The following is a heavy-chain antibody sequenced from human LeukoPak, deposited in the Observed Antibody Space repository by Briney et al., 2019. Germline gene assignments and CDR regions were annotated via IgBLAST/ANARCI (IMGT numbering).Heavy chain of an antibody. CDR3: ARTRWGGSYWFDP. J-gene: IGHJ5*02. D-gene: IGHD3-10*01. V-gene: IGHV4-59*01. Sequence: PAETLSLTCTVSGGSISSYYWSWIRQPPGKGLEWIGYIYYSGSTNYNPSLKSRVTISVDTSKNQFSLKLSSVTAADTAVYYCARTRWGGSYWFDPWGQGTLV. CDR1: GGSISSYY. CDR2: IYYSGST.